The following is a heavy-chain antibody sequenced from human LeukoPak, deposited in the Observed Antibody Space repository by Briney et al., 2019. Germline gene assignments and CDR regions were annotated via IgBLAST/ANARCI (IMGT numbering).Heavy chain of an antibody. CDR1: GYSIGSGYY. Sequence: KSSETLSLTCAVSGYSIGSGYYWGWIRQPPGQGLEWIGYIHNSGSTNYNPSLKSRVTISVDTSKNQFSLKLSSVTAADTAVYYCARRVVTLASYYFYMDVWGKGTTVSVSS. D-gene: IGHD3-22*01. CDR2: IHNSGST. J-gene: IGHJ6*03. V-gene: IGHV4-38-2*01. CDR3: ARRVVTLASYYFYMDV.